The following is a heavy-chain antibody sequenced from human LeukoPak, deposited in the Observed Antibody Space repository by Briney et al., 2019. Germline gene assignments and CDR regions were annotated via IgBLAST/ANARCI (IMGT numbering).Heavy chain of an antibody. CDR2: MNPNSGNT. D-gene: IGHD3-10*01. CDR1: GGTFSSYA. J-gene: IGHJ6*02. V-gene: IGHV1-8*02. CDR3: ARSARPYYSHHPHYYGMDV. Sequence: ASVKVSCKASGGTFSSYAISWVRQAPGQGLEWMGWMNPNSGNTGYAQKFQGRVTMTRNTSISTAYMELSSLRSEDTAVYYCARSARPYYSHHPHYYGMDVWGQGTTVTVSS.